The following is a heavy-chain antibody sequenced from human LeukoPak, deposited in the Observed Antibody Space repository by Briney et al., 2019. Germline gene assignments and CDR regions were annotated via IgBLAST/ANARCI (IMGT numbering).Heavy chain of an antibody. CDR2: INPNSGGT. J-gene: IGHJ6*03. D-gene: IGHD6-13*01. CDR1: GYTFTGYY. V-gene: IGHV1-2*02. CDR3: ARNSRLAYYYYMDV. Sequence: ASVKVSCKASGYTFTGYYMHWVRQAPGQGLEWMGWINPNSGGTNYAQKFQGRVTMTRDTSISTAYMEPSRLRSDDTAVYYCARNSRLAYYYYMDVWGKGSTVTVSS.